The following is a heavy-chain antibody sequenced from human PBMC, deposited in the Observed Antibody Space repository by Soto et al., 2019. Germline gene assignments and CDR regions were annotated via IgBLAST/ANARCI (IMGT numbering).Heavy chain of an antibody. CDR2: ISSNSDTI. CDR3: AKDMKWGGMTTIHYFDS. J-gene: IGHJ4*02. Sequence: DVQLVESGGGLVQPGRSLRLSCVASGFTADDYALHWVRQAPGKGLEWVSGISSNSDTIHYADSVKGRFTISRDNAKNSLFLQMTSLRPEDTAVYYCAKDMKWGGMTTIHYFDSWGQGTLVTVSS. CDR1: GFTADDYA. D-gene: IGHD4-17*01. V-gene: IGHV3-9*02.